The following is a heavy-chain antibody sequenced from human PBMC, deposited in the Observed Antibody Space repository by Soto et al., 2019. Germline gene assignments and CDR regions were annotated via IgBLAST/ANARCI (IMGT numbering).Heavy chain of an antibody. J-gene: IGHJ6*02. Sequence: ASVKVSCKASGYTFTSYGISWVRQAPGQGLEWMGWISAYNGNTNYAQKLQGRVTMTTDTSTSTAYMELRSLRSDDTAVYYCARGSGNWNYLYYYYGMDVWGQGTTVTVSS. CDR1: GYTFTSYG. V-gene: IGHV1-18*01. D-gene: IGHD1-7*01. CDR3: ARGSGNWNYLYYYYGMDV. CDR2: ISAYNGNT.